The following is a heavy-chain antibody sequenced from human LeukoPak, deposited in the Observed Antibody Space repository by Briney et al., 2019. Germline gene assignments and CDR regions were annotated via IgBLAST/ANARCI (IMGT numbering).Heavy chain of an antibody. CDR3: ASKSSPTGGY. J-gene: IGHJ4*02. CDR1: GFTSSSYA. V-gene: IGHV3-30-3*01. Sequence: GGSLRLSCAASGFTSSSYAMHWVRQAPGKGLEWVAVISYDGSNKYYADSVKGRFTISRDNPKNTLYLQMNSLRAEDTAVYYCASKSSPTGGYWGQGTLITVSS. CDR2: ISYDGSNK. D-gene: IGHD2-2*01.